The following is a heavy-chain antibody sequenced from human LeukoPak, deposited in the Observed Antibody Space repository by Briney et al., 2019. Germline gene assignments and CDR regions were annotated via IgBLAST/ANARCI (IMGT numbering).Heavy chain of an antibody. CDR1: GFTFDDYA. J-gene: IGHJ4*02. V-gene: IGHV3-9*01. CDR3: AKDYGGSGWYRLFVY. Sequence: GGSLRLSCAASGFTFDDYAMHWVRQAPGKGLEWVSGISWNSGSIGYADSVKGRFTISRDNAKNSLYLQMNSLRAEDTALYYCAKDYGGSGWYRLFVYWGQGTLVTVSS. D-gene: IGHD6-19*01. CDR2: ISWNSGSI.